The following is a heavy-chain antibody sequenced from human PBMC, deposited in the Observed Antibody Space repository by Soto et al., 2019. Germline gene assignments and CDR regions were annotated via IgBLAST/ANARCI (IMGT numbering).Heavy chain of an antibody. V-gene: IGHV4-34*01. J-gene: IGHJ4*02. Sequence: PSETLSLTCAVYGGSFSGYYWSWIRQPPGKGLEWIGEINHSGSTNYNPSLKSRVIISLDTSKNQFSLKLSSVTAADTAMYYCSRIPTLNSPAPFDSWGQGTLVTVSS. CDR1: GGSFSGYY. D-gene: IGHD1-26*01. CDR3: SRIPTLNSPAPFDS. CDR2: INHSGST.